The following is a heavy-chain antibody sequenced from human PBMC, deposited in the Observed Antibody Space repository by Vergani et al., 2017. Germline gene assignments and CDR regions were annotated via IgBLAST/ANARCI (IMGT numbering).Heavy chain of an antibody. D-gene: IGHD2-2*01. Sequence: EVQLLESGGGLVQPGGSLRLSCAASGFTFSSYAMSWVRQAPGKGLEWVSAISGSGGSTYYADSVKGRFTISRDNSKNTLYLQMNSLRAEDTAVYYCAKSMCECTSCPQGYYYYYYMDVWGKGTTVTVSS. V-gene: IGHV3-23*01. CDR2: ISGSGGST. CDR3: AKSMCECTSCPQGYYYYYYMDV. CDR1: GFTFSSYA. J-gene: IGHJ6*03.